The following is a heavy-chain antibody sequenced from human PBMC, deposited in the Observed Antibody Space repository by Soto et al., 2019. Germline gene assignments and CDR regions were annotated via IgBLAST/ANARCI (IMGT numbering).Heavy chain of an antibody. CDR1: GGSISSGGYY. D-gene: IGHD6-13*01. CDR3: ARVVGIGVLLAPSNWFDP. Sequence: SETLSLTCTVSGGSISSGGYYWSWIRQHPGKGLEWIGYIYYSGSTYYNPSLKSRVTISVDTSKNQFSLKLSSVTAADTAVYYCARVVGIGVLLAPSNWFDPWGQGTLVTVSS. J-gene: IGHJ5*02. CDR2: IYYSGST. V-gene: IGHV4-31*03.